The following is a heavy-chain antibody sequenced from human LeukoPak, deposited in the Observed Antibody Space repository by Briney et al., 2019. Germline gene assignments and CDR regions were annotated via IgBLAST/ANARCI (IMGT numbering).Heavy chain of an antibody. Sequence: GGSLRLSCAASGFTFSSYSMNWVRQAPGKGLEWVSSISSSSGYIYYADSVKGRFTISRDNAKNSLYLQMNSLRAEDTAVYYCARDLGGLLWFGELSYYYYGMDVWGQGTTVTVSS. D-gene: IGHD3-10*01. CDR1: GFTFSSYS. J-gene: IGHJ6*02. CDR3: ARDLGGLLWFGELSYYYYGMDV. CDR2: ISSSSGYI. V-gene: IGHV3-21*01.